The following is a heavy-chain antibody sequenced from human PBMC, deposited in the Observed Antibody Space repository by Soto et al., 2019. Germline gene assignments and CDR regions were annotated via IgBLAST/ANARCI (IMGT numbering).Heavy chain of an antibody. CDR3: ARVLAARPIPDAFDI. CDR2: ISAYNGNT. CDR1: GYTFTSYG. D-gene: IGHD6-6*01. V-gene: IGHV1-18*01. J-gene: IGHJ3*02. Sequence: GASVKVSCKASGYTFTSYGISWVRQAPGQGLEWMGWISAYNGNTNYAQKLQGRVTMTTDTSTSTAYMELRSPRSDDTAVYYCARVLAARPIPDAFDIWGQGTMVTVSS.